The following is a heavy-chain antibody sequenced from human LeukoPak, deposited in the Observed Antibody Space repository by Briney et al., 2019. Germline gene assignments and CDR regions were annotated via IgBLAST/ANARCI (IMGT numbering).Heavy chain of an antibody. CDR2: ISWNSGSI. J-gene: IGHJ4*02. CDR3: AKDHSSGEDFFDY. Sequence: GGSLRLSCAASGFTFDDYAMHWVRQAPGKGLEWVSGISWNSGSIGYADSVKGRFTISRDNAKNSLYLQMSSLRAEDTALYYCAKDHSSGEDFFDYWGQGTLVTVSS. D-gene: IGHD6-19*01. V-gene: IGHV3-9*01. CDR1: GFTFDDYA.